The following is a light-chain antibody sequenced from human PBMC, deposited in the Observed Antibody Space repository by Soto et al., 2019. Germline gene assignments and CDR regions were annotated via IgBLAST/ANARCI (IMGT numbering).Light chain of an antibody. J-gene: IGKJ2*01. CDR2: KAS. Sequence: DIQITQSPSSLSASVGDRVTITCQASPDISNSLNWYQQKPGKAPKLLIYKASNLESGVPSRFSGSGSGTEFTLTISSLQPDDFATYYCQQYNSYPYTFGQGTRLDIK. CDR1: PDISNS. CDR3: QQYNSYPYT. V-gene: IGKV1-5*03.